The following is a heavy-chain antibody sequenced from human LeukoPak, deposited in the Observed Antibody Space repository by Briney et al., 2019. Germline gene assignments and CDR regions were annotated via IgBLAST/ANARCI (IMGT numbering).Heavy chain of an antibody. V-gene: IGHV4-30-2*01. CDR1: GGSISSGGYS. CDR3: ARQSHSGYDY. Sequence: PSETLSLTCAVSGGSISSGGYSWSWIRQPPGKGLEWIGYIYHSGSTYYNPSLKSRITISGDRSKNQFSLKLSSVTAADTAVYCCARQSHSGYDYWGQGTLVTVSP. J-gene: IGHJ4*02. CDR2: IYHSGST. D-gene: IGHD5-12*01.